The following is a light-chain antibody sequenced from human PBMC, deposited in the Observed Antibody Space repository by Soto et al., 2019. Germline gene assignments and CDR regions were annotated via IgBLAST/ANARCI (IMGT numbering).Light chain of an antibody. V-gene: IGKV3-15*01. CDR3: QQYNNWALT. CDR1: QSVSSN. Sequence: EIVMTQSPATLSVSPGERATLSCRASQSVSSNLAWYQQKPGRAPRLLIYGASTRATGIPARFSGSRSGTEFNLHIRSLQSEDFAGYYCQQYNNWALTFGGGTKVEIK. CDR2: GAS. J-gene: IGKJ4*01.